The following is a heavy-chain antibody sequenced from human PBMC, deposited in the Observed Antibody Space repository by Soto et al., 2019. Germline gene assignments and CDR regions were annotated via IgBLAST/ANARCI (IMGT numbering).Heavy chain of an antibody. CDR3: ARDSSSWGEMATIMVFDY. CDR2: ISGSGGST. J-gene: IGHJ4*02. CDR1: GFTFSSYA. Sequence: GGSLRLSCAASGFTFSSYAMSWVRQAPGKGLEWVSAISGSGGSTYYADPVKGRFTISRDNSKNTLYLQMNSLRAEDTAVYYCARDSSSWGEMATIMVFDYWGQGTLVTVSS. D-gene: IGHD5-12*01. V-gene: IGHV3-23*01.